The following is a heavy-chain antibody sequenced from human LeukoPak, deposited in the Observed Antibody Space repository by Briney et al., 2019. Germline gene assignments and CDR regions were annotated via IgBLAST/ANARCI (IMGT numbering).Heavy chain of an antibody. J-gene: IGHJ5*02. Sequence: ASVKVSCKASGYTCSSYGISWVRQAPGQGLDWMGWISTYTGNTKYVQKFQGRVTMTTDTSTTTAYMELRALRSDDTAVYYCARDSALDYYDSENWFDRWGQGTLVTVSS. V-gene: IGHV1-18*01. CDR2: ISTYTGNT. CDR1: GYTCSSYG. D-gene: IGHD3-10*01. CDR3: ARDSALDYYDSENWFDR.